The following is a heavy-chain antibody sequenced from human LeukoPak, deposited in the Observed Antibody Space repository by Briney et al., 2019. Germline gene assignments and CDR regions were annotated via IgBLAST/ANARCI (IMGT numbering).Heavy chain of an antibody. CDR1: GGSFSNYY. J-gene: IGHJ4*02. CDR2: IYYSGST. V-gene: IGHV4-59*01. D-gene: IGHD3-10*01. CDR3: ATESRSFGHFDY. Sequence: PSETLSLTCTFSGGSFSNYYWSWIRQPPGKGLEWIGYIYYSGSTNYNPSLKSRVTISVDTSKNQFSLKLSSVTAADTAVYYCATESRSFGHFDYWGQGTLVTVSS.